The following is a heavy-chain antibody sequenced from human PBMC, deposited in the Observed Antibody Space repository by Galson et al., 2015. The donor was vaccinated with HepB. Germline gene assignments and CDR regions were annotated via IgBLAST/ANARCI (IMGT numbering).Heavy chain of an antibody. CDR1: GFTFRTYW. CDR2: IKYDGSDK. J-gene: IGHJ5*01. CDR3: ARAVGWGRFDA. V-gene: IGHV3-7*02. D-gene: IGHD6-19*01. Sequence: SLRLSCAASGFTFRTYWMTWVRQAPGEGLEWVASIKYDGSDKRYAESVRGRFSISRDNAKNTMDLQMSSLRGEDTAVYYCARAVGWGRFDAWGRGTVVTVSS.